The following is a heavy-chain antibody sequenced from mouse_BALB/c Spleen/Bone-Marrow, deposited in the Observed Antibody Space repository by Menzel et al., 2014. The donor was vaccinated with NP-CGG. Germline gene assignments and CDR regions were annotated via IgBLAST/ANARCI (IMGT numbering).Heavy chain of an antibody. CDR2: FAPGSGNT. CDR3: ARARSTVITTWYFDV. J-gene: IGHJ1*01. Sequence: DLVKPGASVKLSCKASGYTFTSYWINWIKQRPGQGLEWIGRFAPGSGNTYYNEMFKGKATLTVDTSSSTAYIQLSSLSSEDSAVYFCARARSTVITTWYFDVWGAGTMVTVSS. D-gene: IGHD2-4*01. V-gene: IGHV1S41*01. CDR1: GYTFTSYW.